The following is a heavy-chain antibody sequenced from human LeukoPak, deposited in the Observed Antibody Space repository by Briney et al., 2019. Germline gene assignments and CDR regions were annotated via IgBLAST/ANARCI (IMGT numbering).Heavy chain of an antibody. CDR3: AKDHDILTDYYNFDY. Sequence: PGGSLRLSCAASGFTFSSYAMSWVRQAPGKGLEWVSAISGSGGSTYYADSVKGRFTISRDNSKNTLYLQMNSLRAEDTAVYYCAKDHDILTDYYNFDYWGQGTLVTVSS. J-gene: IGHJ4*02. D-gene: IGHD3-9*01. V-gene: IGHV3-23*01. CDR1: GFTFSSYA. CDR2: ISGSGGST.